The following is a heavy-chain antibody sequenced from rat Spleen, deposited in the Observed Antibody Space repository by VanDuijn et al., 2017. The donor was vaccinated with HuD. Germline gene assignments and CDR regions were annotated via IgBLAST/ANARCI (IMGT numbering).Heavy chain of an antibody. CDR1: GFSLTNYN. J-gene: IGHJ2*01. CDR3: TRGNFDY. Sequence: QVQLMESGPGLVQPSETLSLTCTVSGFSLTNYNVHWVRQPPGKGLEWLGVIWTTGNTEYNSVLKSRLNISRDTSKSQVFLKMNSLLTEDTAMYFCTRGNFDYWGQGVMVTVSS. V-gene: IGHV2-30*01. CDR2: IWTTGNT.